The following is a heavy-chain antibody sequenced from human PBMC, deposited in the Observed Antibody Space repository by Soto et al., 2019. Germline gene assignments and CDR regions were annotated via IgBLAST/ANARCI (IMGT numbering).Heavy chain of an antibody. CDR2: ISTDGSVT. D-gene: IGHD6-19*01. Sequence: EVQLVESGGGLVQPGGSLRLSCAASGLTFSSYWMQWVRQAPGKGLVWVSRISTDGSVTTYADSVKGRFTISRDNAKNTLYLQMNSLRTEDTAVYYCARAPYSSGWWGSDYWGQGTLVTVSS. V-gene: IGHV3-74*01. J-gene: IGHJ4*02. CDR3: ARAPYSSGWWGSDY. CDR1: GLTFSSYW.